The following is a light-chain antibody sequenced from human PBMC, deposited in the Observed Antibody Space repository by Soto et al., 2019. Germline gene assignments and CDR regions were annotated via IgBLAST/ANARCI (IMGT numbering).Light chain of an antibody. CDR2: KAS. CDR3: QQYDDYPWT. J-gene: IGKJ1*01. V-gene: IGKV1-5*03. CDR1: QSVNSR. Sequence: DIQMTQSPSTLSASIGDTVTINCRASQSVNSRLAWYQQRPGKTPRILIYKASSLEREVPSRFSGSGSGTEYTLTIMNLEPDDFATYYCQQYDDYPWTFGQGTEVEVK.